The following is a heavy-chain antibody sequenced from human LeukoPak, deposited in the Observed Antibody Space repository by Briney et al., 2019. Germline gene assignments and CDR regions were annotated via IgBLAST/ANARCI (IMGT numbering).Heavy chain of an antibody. Sequence: EASVKVSCKASGYTFTSYDINWVRQATGQGLEWMGWMNPNSGNTGYARKFQGRVTMTRNTSISTAYMELSSLRSEDTAVYYCARGSRLRFLDYWGQGTLVTVSS. CDR1: GYTFTSYD. V-gene: IGHV1-8*01. CDR3: ARGSRLRFLDY. CDR2: MNPNSGNT. D-gene: IGHD4-17*01. J-gene: IGHJ4*02.